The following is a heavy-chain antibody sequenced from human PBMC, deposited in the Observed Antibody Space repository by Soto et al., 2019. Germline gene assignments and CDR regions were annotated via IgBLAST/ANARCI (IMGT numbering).Heavy chain of an antibody. D-gene: IGHD3-3*01. V-gene: IGHV3-30*18. CDR2: ISYDGSNK. CDR3: AKEKLRFLEWLLGFPPYYYYYMDV. CDR1: GFTFSSYG. Sequence: GGSLRLSCAASGFTFSSYGMHWVRQAPGKGLEWVAVISYDGSNKYYADSVKGRFTISRDNSKNRLYLQMNSLRAEDTAVYYCAKEKLRFLEWLLGFPPYYYYYMDVWGKGTTVTVSS. J-gene: IGHJ6*03.